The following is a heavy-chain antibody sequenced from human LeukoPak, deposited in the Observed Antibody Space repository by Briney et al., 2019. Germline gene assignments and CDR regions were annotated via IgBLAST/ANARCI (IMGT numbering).Heavy chain of an antibody. V-gene: IGHV3-48*01. CDR3: AKDETWDDY. CDR2: ISSSSSTI. J-gene: IGHJ4*02. Sequence: PGGSLRLSCAASGFTFSSHSMNWVRQAPGKGLEWVSYISSSSSTIYYADSVKGRFTISRDNAKNSLYLQMNSLRAEDTAVYYCAKDETWDDYWGQGTLVTVSS. D-gene: IGHD1-26*01. CDR1: GFTFSSHS.